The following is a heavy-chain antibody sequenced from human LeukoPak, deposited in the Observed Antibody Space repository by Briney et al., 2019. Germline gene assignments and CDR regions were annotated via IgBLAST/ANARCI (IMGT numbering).Heavy chain of an antibody. CDR2: ISDNGGST. Sequence: GGSLRLSCAASGFTFSSYAMSWVRQAPGKGLEWVSVISDNGGSTYYADSVKGRFTISRDNSKNTLYLQMNSLRAEDTAVYYCAKEVVVGLNWFDPWGEGTLVTVSS. CDR1: GFTFSSYA. V-gene: IGHV3-23*01. J-gene: IGHJ5*02. CDR3: AKEVVVGLNWFDP. D-gene: IGHD2-15*01.